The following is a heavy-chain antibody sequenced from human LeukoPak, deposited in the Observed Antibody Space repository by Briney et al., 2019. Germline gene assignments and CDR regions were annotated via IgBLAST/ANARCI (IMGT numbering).Heavy chain of an antibody. CDR3: AREGRIAAAGIGNY. D-gene: IGHD6-13*01. V-gene: IGHV4-30-4*08. CDR2: IYYSGST. CDR1: GGSISSGGYY. J-gene: IGHJ4*02. Sequence: SQTLSLTCTVSGGSISSGGYYWSWVRQHPGKGLEWIGCIYYSGSTYYNPSLKSRVTISVDTSKNQFSLKLSSVTAADTAVYYCAREGRIAAAGIGNYWGQGTLVTVSS.